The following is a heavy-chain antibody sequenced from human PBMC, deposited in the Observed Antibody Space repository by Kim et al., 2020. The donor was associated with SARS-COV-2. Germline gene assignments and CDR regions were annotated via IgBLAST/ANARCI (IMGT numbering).Heavy chain of an antibody. CDR1: GFTFSNAW. J-gene: IGHJ3*02. V-gene: IGHV3-15*01. CDR2: IKSKTDGGTT. Sequence: GGSLRLSCAASGFTFSNAWMSWVRQAPGKGLEWVGRIKSKTDGGTTDYAAPVKGRFTISRDDSKNTLYLQMNSLKTEDTAVYYCTPCSTSCQRWGYAFDIWGQGTMVTVSS. CDR3: TPCSTSCQRWGYAFDI. D-gene: IGHD2-2*01.